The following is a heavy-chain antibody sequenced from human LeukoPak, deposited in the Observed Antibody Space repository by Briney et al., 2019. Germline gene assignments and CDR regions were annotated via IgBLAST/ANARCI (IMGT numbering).Heavy chain of an antibody. CDR3: ARGFGELSVYYYGMDV. J-gene: IGHJ6*02. Sequence: PGGSLRLSCAASGFTFSSYWMSWVRQAPGKGLEWVANMKRDGSETYYVDSVKGRFTISRDNAKNSLSLQMNSLRAEDTAVYYCARGFGELSVYYYGMDVWGQGTTVTVSS. V-gene: IGHV3-7*01. CDR1: GFTFSSYW. D-gene: IGHD3-10*01. CDR2: MKRDGSET.